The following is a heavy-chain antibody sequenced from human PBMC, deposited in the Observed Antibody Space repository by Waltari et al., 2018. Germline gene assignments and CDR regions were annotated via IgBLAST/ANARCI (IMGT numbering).Heavy chain of an antibody. CDR2: INSDGSGT. CDR3: AREPSPDSSGYFYYYMDV. CDR1: GFTFSRYW. D-gene: IGHD3-22*01. V-gene: IGHV3-74*01. Sequence: EVQLVESGGGLVQPRASRTLSCAVSGFTFSRYWMHWVRQVPGKGLVWVSRINSDGSGTIYADSVKGRFTISRDNAKNTLYLQLNSLRVEDTAVYYCAREPSPDSSGYFYYYMDVWGKGTTVTVSS. J-gene: IGHJ6*03.